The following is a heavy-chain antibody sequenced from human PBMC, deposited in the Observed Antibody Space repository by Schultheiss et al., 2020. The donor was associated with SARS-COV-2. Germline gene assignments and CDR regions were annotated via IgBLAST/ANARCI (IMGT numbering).Heavy chain of an antibody. CDR2: ISYDGSNK. D-gene: IGHD2-15*01. CDR1: GFTFSSYG. J-gene: IGHJ5*02. CDR3: ARGGDIVVVVGATRNWFDP. Sequence: GGSLRLSCAASGFTFSSYGMHWVRQAPGKGLEWVAVISYDGSNKYYADSVKGRFTISRDNSKNTLYLQMNSLRAEDTAVYYCARGGDIVVVVGATRNWFDPWGKGTLVTVSS. V-gene: IGHV3-30*03.